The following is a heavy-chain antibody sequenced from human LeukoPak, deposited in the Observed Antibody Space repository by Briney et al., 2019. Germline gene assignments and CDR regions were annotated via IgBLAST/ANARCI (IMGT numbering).Heavy chain of an antibody. CDR1: GFTVSGNY. CDR2: IYSGGNT. D-gene: IGHD3-10*01. J-gene: IGHJ4*02. V-gene: IGHV3-53*01. Sequence: GGSLRLSCAASGFTVSGNYMIWVRQTPGKRLEWVSLIYSGGNTYYTDSVKGRFIISRDNSENTLYLQMNSLRTEDTAVYYCARVADYYVSGHFDYWGQGTLVTVSS. CDR3: ARVADYYVSGHFDY.